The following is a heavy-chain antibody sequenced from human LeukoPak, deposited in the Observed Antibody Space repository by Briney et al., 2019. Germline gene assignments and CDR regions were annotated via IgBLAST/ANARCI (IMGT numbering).Heavy chain of an antibody. CDR2: INPSGGST. Sequence: ASVKVSCKASGYTFTSYDINWARQATGQGLEWMGIINPSGGSTSYAQKFQGRVTMTRDTSTSTVYMELSSLRSEDTAVYYCARMGSSWYWVDPLGQGTLVTVSS. CDR1: GYTFTSYD. J-gene: IGHJ5*02. CDR3: ARMGSSWYWVDP. V-gene: IGHV1-46*01. D-gene: IGHD6-13*01.